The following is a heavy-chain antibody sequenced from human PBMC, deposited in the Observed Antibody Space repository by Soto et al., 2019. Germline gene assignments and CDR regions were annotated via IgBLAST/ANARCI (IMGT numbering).Heavy chain of an antibody. J-gene: IGHJ4*02. V-gene: IGHV1-58*02. D-gene: IGHD1-26*01. CDR2: IVVGSGHI. Sequence: QMQLAQSGPEVKKPGTSVKVSCKASGFTFINSAIQWVRQARGQRLEWMGWIVVGSGHINSAQKFQERLSITRDMSTSTAYMELSSLTLEDTAVYYCATVQGGGATFHFWGPGTLVTVSS. CDR3: ATVQGGGATFHF. CDR1: GFTFINSA.